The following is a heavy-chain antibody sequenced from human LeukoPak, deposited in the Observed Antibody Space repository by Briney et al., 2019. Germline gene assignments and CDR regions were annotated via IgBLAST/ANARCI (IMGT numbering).Heavy chain of an antibody. CDR1: GGSFSGYY. Sequence: PSETLSLTCAVYGGSFSGYYWSWIRQPPGKGLEWIGEINHSGSTNYNPSLKSRVTISVDTSKNQFSLKLSSVTAADTAVYYCARRAPPGRIVVVPAAIGPQGHWYFDLWGRGTLVTVSS. D-gene: IGHD2-2*01. V-gene: IGHV4-34*01. J-gene: IGHJ2*01. CDR3: ARRAPPGRIVVVPAAIGPQGHWYFDL. CDR2: INHSGST.